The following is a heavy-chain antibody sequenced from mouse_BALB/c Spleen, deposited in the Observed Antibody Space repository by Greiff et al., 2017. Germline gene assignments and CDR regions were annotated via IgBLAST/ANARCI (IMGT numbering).Heavy chain of an antibody. Sequence: EVMLVESGGGLVKPGGSLKLSCAASGFTFSDYYMYWVRQTPEKRLEWVATISDGGSYTYYPDSVKGRFTISRDNAKNNLYLEMSSLRSEDTAMYYCARDRNYGNYGWYFDVWGAGTTVTVSS. CDR1: GFTFSDYY. CDR2: ISDGGSYT. CDR3: ARDRNYGNYGWYFDV. V-gene: IGHV5-4*02. D-gene: IGHD2-1*01. J-gene: IGHJ1*01.